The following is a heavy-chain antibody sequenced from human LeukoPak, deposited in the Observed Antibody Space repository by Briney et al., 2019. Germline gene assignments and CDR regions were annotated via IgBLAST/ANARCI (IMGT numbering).Heavy chain of an antibody. Sequence: GGSLRLSCTASGFTFGDYAMSWFRQAPGKGLEWVGFIRSKAYGGTTEYAASVKGRCTISRDDSKSIAYLQMNSLKTEDTAVYYCTRGGGETSFDYWGQGTLVTVSS. CDR3: TRGGGETSFDY. CDR1: GFTFGDYA. D-gene: IGHD2-21*01. J-gene: IGHJ4*02. CDR2: IRSKAYGGTT. V-gene: IGHV3-49*03.